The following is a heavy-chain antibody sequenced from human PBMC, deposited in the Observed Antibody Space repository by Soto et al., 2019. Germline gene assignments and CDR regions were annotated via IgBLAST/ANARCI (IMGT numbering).Heavy chain of an antibody. CDR3: ARGGPPVIPLSGPPGFDY. D-gene: IGHD5-12*01. CDR1: GFTFSNYW. V-gene: IGHV3-74*03. Sequence: GGSLRLSCAASGFTFSNYWMHWVRQVPGKGLLWLSRLNGDGSITEYADSVKGRFTISRDNAKNTVYLQMNGLRVEDTAVYFCARGGPPVIPLSGPPGFDYWGRGTLVTVSS. J-gene: IGHJ4*02. CDR2: LNGDGSIT.